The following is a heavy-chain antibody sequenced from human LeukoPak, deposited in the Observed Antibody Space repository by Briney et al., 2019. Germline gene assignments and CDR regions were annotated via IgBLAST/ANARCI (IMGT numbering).Heavy chain of an antibody. D-gene: IGHD3-22*01. V-gene: IGHV1-69*13. CDR3: ARGGYYYDSSGYSHLPDY. J-gene: IGHJ4*02. CDR2: IIPIVGTT. Sequence: GASVTVSYKASGGTFSSYAFSWVRQAPGQGLEWMGGIIPIVGTTNYAQMFQGRVTITADESTSTAYMELSSLRSEDTAVYYCARGGYYYDSSGYSHLPDYWGQGTLVTVSA. CDR1: GGTFSSYA.